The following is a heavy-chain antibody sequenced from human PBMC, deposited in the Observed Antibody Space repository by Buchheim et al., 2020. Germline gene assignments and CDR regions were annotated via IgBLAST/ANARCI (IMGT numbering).Heavy chain of an antibody. V-gene: IGHV4-31*03. CDR1: GGSISSGGYY. D-gene: IGHD2-2*01. J-gene: IGHJ6*02. CDR3: ARVPADYCSSTSCYVPDGMDV. Sequence: QVQLQESGPGLVKPSQTLSLTCTVSGGSISSGGYYWSWIRQHPGKGLEWIGYIYYSGSTYYNPSLKSRVTLSVDTSKNQFSLKLSSVTAADTAVYYCARVPADYCSSTSCYVPDGMDVWGQGTT. CDR2: IYYSGST.